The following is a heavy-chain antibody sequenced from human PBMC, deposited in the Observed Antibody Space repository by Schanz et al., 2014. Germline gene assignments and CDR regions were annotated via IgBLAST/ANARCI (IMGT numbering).Heavy chain of an antibody. CDR2: ISSGSSYA. D-gene: IGHD2-15*01. CDR1: GFTFRDYY. V-gene: IGHV3-11*05. J-gene: IGHJ6*02. Sequence: GQLAESGGGLVQPGGSLRLSCAASGFTFRDYYMSWIRQAPGKGLEWVSDISSGSSYANYADSVKGRFTISRDNAKNSLYLQMNSLSADDTAVFYCAKGMGYCSGGTCYDYYYYGLDVWGQGTTVTVSS. CDR3: AKGMGYCSGGTCYDYYYYGLDV.